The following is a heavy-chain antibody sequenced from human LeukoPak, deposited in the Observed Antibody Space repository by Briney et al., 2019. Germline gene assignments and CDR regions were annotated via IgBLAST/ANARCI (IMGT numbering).Heavy chain of an antibody. CDR3: ARASSHYYDSSGSPGGY. D-gene: IGHD3-22*01. CDR1: GGTFSSYA. V-gene: IGHV1-69*04. J-gene: IGHJ4*02. CDR2: IIPIFGIA. Sequence: ASVKVSCKASGGTFSSYAISWVRQAPGQGLGWMGRIIPIFGIANYAQKFQGRVTITADKSTSTAYMELSSLRSEDTAVYYCARASSHYYDSSGSPGGYWGQGTLVTVSS.